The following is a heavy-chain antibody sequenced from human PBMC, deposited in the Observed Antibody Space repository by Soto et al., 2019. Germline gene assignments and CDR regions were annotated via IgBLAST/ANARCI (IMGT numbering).Heavy chain of an antibody. D-gene: IGHD3-3*01. CDR3: VRVKGFWSGYFYYFDY. J-gene: IGHJ4*02. CDR2: IIPIFGTA. CDR1: GGTFSSYA. V-gene: IGHV1-69*13. Sequence: SVKVSCKASGGTFSSYAISWVRQAPGQGLEWMGGIIPIFGTANYAQKFQGRVTITADESTSTAYMELSSLRSEDTAVYYCVRVKGFWSGYFYYFDYWGQGTLVTVSS.